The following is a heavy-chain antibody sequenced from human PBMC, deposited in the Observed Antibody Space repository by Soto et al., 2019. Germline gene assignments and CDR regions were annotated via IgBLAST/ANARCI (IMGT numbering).Heavy chain of an antibody. J-gene: IGHJ6*02. D-gene: IGHD6-13*01. CDR3: ARSAGSSRRQAYYGMDV. CDR2: IDPVDSDT. V-gene: IGHV5-51*01. CDR1: VYSFTSCW. Sequence: GESLNISCEGSVYSFTSCWIGWVRQMRGKGLEWMGIIDPVDSDTRYSPSCQGQFSISAEKSVRNAYLQWSSLKASDTAMYYCARSAGSSRRQAYYGMDVWGQGNTVTVSS.